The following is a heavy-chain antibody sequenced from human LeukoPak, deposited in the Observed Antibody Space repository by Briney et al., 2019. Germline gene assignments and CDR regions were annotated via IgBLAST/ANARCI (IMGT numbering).Heavy chain of an antibody. CDR2: ISSSGSTI. J-gene: IGHJ5*02. Sequence: PGGSLILSCAASGFTFSDYYMSWIRQAPGKGLEWVSYISSSGSTIYYADSVKGRFNISRDNAKNSLYLQMNSLTAEDTAVYYCARDWEDIVVVPAAIAGVNWFDPWGQGTLVTVSS. CDR1: GFTFSDYY. V-gene: IGHV3-11*04. D-gene: IGHD2-2*01. CDR3: ARDWEDIVVVPAAIAGVNWFDP.